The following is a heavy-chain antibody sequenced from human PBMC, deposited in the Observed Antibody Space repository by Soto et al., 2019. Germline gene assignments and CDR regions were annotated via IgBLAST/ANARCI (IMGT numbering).Heavy chain of an antibody. CDR1: GFTFSSYA. V-gene: IGHV3-23*01. CDR3: GPWRRTTPWLPAAAEYFQH. Sequence: ESGGGLVQPGGSLRLSCAASGFTFSSYAMSWVRQAPGKGLEWVSAISGSGGSTYYADSVKGRFTISRDHSKNTLYLQMNSLRTEDTAGYYCGPWRRTTPWLPAAAEYFQHWGQGTLVTVSS. J-gene: IGHJ1*01. CDR2: ISGSGGST. D-gene: IGHD6-19*01.